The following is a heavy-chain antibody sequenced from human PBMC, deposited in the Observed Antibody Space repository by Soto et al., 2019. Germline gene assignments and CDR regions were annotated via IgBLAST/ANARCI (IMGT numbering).Heavy chain of an antibody. J-gene: IGHJ3*02. Sequence: ASVKVSCKASGFTFTSSAVQWVRQARGQRLEWIGWIVVGSGNTNYAQKFQERVTIIRDMSTSTAYMELSSLRSEDTAVYYCAAGSAQGYAFDIWGQGTMVTVSS. CDR1: GFTFTSSA. CDR2: IVVGSGNT. V-gene: IGHV1-58*01. D-gene: IGHD1-1*01. CDR3: AAGSAQGYAFDI.